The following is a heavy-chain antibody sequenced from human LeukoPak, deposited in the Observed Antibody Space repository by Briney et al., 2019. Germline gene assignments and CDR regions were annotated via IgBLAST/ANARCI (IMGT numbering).Heavy chain of an antibody. CDR3: ASAGQGTIFGVAIPHYYFDY. V-gene: IGHV4-38-2*01. D-gene: IGHD3-3*01. CDR2: IYHSGST. Sequence: PSETLSLTCAVSGYSISSGYYWGWIRQPPGKGLEWIGSIYHSGSTYYNPSLKSRVTISVDTSKNQFSLKLSSVTAADTAVYYCASAGQGTIFGVAIPHYYFDYWGQGTLVTVSS. CDR1: GYSISSGYY. J-gene: IGHJ4*02.